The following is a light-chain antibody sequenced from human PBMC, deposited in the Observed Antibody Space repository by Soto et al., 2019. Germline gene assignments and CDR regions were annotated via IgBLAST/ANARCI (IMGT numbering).Light chain of an antibody. J-gene: IGLJ1*01. CDR1: SSDVGGYNF. CDR2: EVT. Sequence: QSVLTQPASVSGSPGQSITISCTGSSSDVGGYNFVSWYQHHPGKAPKLMIFEVTNQPSGVSNRFSGSKSGNVASLTISGLQAEDEADYYCSSYTSDNTPYVFGTGTKVTVL. CDR3: SSYTSDNTPYV. V-gene: IGLV2-14*01.